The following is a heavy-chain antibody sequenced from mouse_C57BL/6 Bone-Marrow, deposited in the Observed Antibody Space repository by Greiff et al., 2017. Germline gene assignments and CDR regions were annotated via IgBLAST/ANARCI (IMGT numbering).Heavy chain of an antibody. CDR1: GYTFTSYW. CDR3: ALPYFDY. J-gene: IGHJ2*01. D-gene: IGHD1-1*01. V-gene: IGHV1-69*01. Sequence: QVQLQQPGAELVMPGASVKLSCKASGYTFTSYWMHWVKQRPGQGLEWIGEIDPSDSYTNYNQKFKGKSTLSVDKSPSTAYMQLSSLTSEYSAVYYCALPYFDYWGQGTTLTVSS. CDR2: IDPSDSYT.